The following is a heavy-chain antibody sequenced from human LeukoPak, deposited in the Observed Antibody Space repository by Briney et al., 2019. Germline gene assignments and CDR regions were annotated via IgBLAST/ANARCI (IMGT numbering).Heavy chain of an antibody. D-gene: IGHD3-22*01. V-gene: IGHV3-53*01. CDR3: AREGYYYDSIGRFDY. CDR1: GFTVSSNY. CDR2: IYSGGST. Sequence: PGGSLRLSCAASGFTVSSNYMSWVRQAPGKGLEWVSVIYSGGSTYYADSVKGRFTISRDNSKNTLYLQMNSLRAEDTAVYYCAREGYYYDSIGRFDYWGQGTLVTVSS. J-gene: IGHJ4*02.